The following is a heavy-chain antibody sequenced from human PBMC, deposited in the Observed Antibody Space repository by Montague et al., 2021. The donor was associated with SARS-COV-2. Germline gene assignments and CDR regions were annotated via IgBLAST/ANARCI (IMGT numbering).Heavy chain of an antibody. D-gene: IGHD5-12*01. CDR3: AMGWLPDF. Sequence: SRRLSLSASGFTFNTYWMNWVRQEPGKGLVSISRINSDETSISYADSVKGRFTVFRDNSKNILYLQMNSLRVEDTAVYYCAMGWLPDFWGQGTQATVSS. CDR2: INSDETSI. V-gene: IGHV3-74*03. J-gene: IGHJ4*02. CDR1: GFTFNTYW.